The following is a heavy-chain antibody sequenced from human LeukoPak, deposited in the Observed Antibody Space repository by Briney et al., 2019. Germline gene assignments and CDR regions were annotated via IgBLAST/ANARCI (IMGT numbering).Heavy chain of an antibody. CDR2: VNPSSGST. CDR3: ARAVGPRGGNWLDP. J-gene: IGHJ5*02. Sequence: ASVKVSCKASGGTFSSYAISWVRQAPGQGLEWMGVVNPSSGSTTYSQKFQGRVTMTRDTSTSTVYMDLSSLRSEDTAVYYCARAVGPRGGNWLDPWGQGTLVTVSS. D-gene: IGHD1-26*01. V-gene: IGHV1-46*01. CDR1: GGTFSSYA.